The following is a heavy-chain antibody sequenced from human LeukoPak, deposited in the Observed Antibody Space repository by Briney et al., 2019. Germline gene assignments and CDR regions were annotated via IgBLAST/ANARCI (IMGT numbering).Heavy chain of an antibody. D-gene: IGHD2-2*01. J-gene: IGHJ5*02. CDR2: IIPIFGTA. Sequence: SVKVSCKASGGTFSSYAISRVRQAPGQGLEWMGGIIPIFGTANYAQKFQGRVTITTDESTSTAYMELSSLRSEDTAVYYCARGVSVVVPAAIWFDPWGQGTLVTVSS. CDR1: GGTFSSYA. CDR3: ARGVSVVVPAAIWFDP. V-gene: IGHV1-69*05.